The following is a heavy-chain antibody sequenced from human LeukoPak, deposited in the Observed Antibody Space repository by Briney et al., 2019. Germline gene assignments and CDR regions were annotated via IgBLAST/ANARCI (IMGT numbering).Heavy chain of an antibody. J-gene: IGHJ6*04. CDR2: IGKSSNYI. V-gene: IGHV3-21*01. D-gene: IGHD3-3*01. CDR1: RFTFSRYN. Sequence: GGSLRLSCAASRFTFSRYNMNWVRGAPGPGLEWVACIGKSSNYIDYADSVKGRFTICRDDARSSLYLQMNSLRAEDTAVYYCAELGITSTGGVWGKGTTVTISS. CDR3: AELGITSTGGV.